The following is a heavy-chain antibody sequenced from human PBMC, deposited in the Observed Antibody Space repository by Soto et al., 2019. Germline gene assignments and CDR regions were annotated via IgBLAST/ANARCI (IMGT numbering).Heavy chain of an antibody. J-gene: IGHJ6*02. CDR2: VYTTGST. CDR3: ARETLANAMDV. Sequence: SETLSLTCTFSLGSITGSYWDWVRQPAGKGLEWIGHVYTTGSTNYKPSLKSRVTMSVDTSKNQIYLRLSSVTAADTAVYYCARETLANAMDVWGQGITVTVSS. CDR1: LGSITGSY. V-gene: IGHV4-4*07.